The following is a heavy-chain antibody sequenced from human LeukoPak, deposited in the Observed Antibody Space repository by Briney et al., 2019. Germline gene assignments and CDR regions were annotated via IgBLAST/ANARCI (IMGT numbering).Heavy chain of an antibody. CDR1: GFTVSDKY. V-gene: IGHV3-53*01. J-gene: IGHJ4*02. CDR3: ARDSNSFPNYFDY. CDR2: IYSGGDT. D-gene: IGHD2-21*01. Sequence: PGGSLRLSCAASGFTVSDKYMSRVRQAPGEGLEWVSLIYSGGDTFYADSVKGRFTISRDNSKNTLYLQMTSLRAEDTAVYYCARDSNSFPNYFDYWGQGTLVTVSS.